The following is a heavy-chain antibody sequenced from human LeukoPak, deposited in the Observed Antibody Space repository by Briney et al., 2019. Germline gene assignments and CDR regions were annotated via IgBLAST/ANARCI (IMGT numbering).Heavy chain of an antibody. V-gene: IGHV1-2*02. J-gene: IGHJ6*03. Sequence: GASVKVSCEASGYTFTGYYMHWVRQAPGQGLEWMGWINPNSGGTNYAQKFQGRVTMTRDTSISTAYMELSRLRSDDTAVYYCARDPSPGYCSGGSCYVGGSGNMDVWGKGTTVTVSS. CDR1: GYTFTGYY. CDR3: ARDPSPGYCSGGSCYVGGSGNMDV. CDR2: INPNSGGT. D-gene: IGHD2-15*01.